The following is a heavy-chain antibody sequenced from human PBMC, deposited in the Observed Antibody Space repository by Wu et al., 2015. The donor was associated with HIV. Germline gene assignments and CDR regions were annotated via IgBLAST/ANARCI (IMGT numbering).Heavy chain of an antibody. D-gene: IGHD1/OR15-1a*01. CDR1: GYAFSTYY. J-gene: IGHJ3*02. V-gene: IGHV1-46*03. CDR2: INPGIGST. CDR3: NRGMQQWVNDAFDT. Sequence: VQLVQSGAEMKKPGASVNISCQASGYAFSTYYIHWVRQAPGQGLEWLGLINPGIGSTYYAERFKGRVTMTRDTSTNTVNMQLGTLTSEDTAVYYCNRGMQQWVNDAFDTWGQGTMVTISS.